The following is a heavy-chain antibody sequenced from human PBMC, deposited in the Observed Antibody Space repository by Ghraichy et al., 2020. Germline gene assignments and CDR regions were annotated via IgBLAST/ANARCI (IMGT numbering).Heavy chain of an antibody. D-gene: IGHD3-10*01. CDR1: GGSFSGYY. CDR2: INYSGST. J-gene: IGHJ4*02. V-gene: IGHV4-34*01. CDR3: ARCASPYGSGYDY. Sequence: SETLSLTCAVYGGSFSGYYWSWIRQPPGKGLEWIGEINYSGSTNYNPSLKSRVTISVDTSKNQFSLKLSSVTAADTAVYYCARCASPYGSGYDYWGQGTLLTVSS.